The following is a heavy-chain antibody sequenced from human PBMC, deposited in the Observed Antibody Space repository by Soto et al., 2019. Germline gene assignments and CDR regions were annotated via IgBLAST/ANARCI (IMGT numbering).Heavy chain of an antibody. CDR1: GGSISSSSYY. J-gene: IGHJ4*02. Sequence: SETLSLTCTVSGGSISSSSYYWGWIRQPPGKGLEWIGSIYYSGSTYYDPSLKSRVTISVDTSKNQFSLKLVAVAAADTAVYSCAGQVFNGDYDYSGQETVVTVSS. V-gene: IGHV4-39*01. CDR3: AGQVFNGDYDY. CDR2: IYYSGST. D-gene: IGHD4-17*01.